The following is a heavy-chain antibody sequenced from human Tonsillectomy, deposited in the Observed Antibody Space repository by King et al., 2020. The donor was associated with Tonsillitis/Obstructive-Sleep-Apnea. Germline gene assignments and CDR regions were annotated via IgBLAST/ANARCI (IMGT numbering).Heavy chain of an antibody. CDR1: GFTFSSYN. J-gene: IGHJ4*02. D-gene: IGHD2/OR15-2a*01. CDR2: ISSSNNDI. CDR3: ERLPDYITTFFLAY. Sequence: VQLVESGGGLVKPGGSLRLSCVASGFTFSSYNMVWVRQAPGKGLEWVSSISSSNNDIYYADSVKGRFTISRDNAKSSLFLQMHSLRAEDTAMYYCERLPDYITTFFLAYWGQGTLVTVSS. V-gene: IGHV3-21*01.